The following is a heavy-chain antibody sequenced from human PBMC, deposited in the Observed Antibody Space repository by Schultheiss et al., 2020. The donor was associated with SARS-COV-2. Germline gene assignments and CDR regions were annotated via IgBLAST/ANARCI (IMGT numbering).Heavy chain of an antibody. CDR3: ARGPRRRGVATIRGGGGGRMDV. V-gene: IGHV4-59*12. CDR2: IYYSGST. Sequence: SETLSLTCTVSGGSISSYYWSWIRQPPGKGLEWIGYIYYSGSTYYNPSLKSRVTISVDTSKNQFSLKLSSVTAADTAVYYCARGPRRRGVATIRGGGGGRMDVWGQGTTVTVSS. CDR1: GGSISSYY. D-gene: IGHD5-12*01. J-gene: IGHJ6*02.